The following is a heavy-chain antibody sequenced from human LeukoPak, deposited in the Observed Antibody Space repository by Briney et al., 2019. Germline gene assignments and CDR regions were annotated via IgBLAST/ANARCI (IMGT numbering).Heavy chain of an antibody. V-gene: IGHV3-23*01. Sequence: GGSLRLSCAASGFTFSSYGMSWVRQAPGKGLEWVSAISGSGGSTYYADSVKGRFTISRDNAKNSLYLQMNSLRVDDTAIYYCARRATTERGHSYGLDYWGQGTLVTVSS. CDR2: ISGSGGST. CDR3: ARRATTERGHSYGLDY. D-gene: IGHD5-18*01. CDR1: GFTFSSYG. J-gene: IGHJ4*02.